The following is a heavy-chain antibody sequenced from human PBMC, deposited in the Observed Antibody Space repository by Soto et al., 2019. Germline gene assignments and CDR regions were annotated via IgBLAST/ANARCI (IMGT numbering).Heavy chain of an antibody. V-gene: IGHV4-59*01. Sequence: SETLSLTCNVSGVSLTGYHWNWVRQPPGKTLEWIGFVYYSGSVSYNPSLEGRASISVDRSKNQFSLRLTSVTAADTAVYYCARRLNLGSFDHWGQGTLVTSPQ. CDR3: ARRLNLGSFDH. J-gene: IGHJ5*02. CDR2: VYYSGSV. D-gene: IGHD3-10*01. CDR1: GVSLTGYH.